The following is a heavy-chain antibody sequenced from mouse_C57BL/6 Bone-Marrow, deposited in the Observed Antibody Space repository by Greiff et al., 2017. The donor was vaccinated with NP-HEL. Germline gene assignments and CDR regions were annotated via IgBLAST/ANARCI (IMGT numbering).Heavy chain of an antibody. Sequence: EVKVVESGGGLVKPGGSLKLSCAASGFTFSSYAMSWVRQTPEKRLEWVATISDGGSYTYYPDNVKGRFTISRDNAKNNLYLQMSHLKSEDTAMYYCAREGGADAMDYWGQGTSVTVSS. V-gene: IGHV5-4*01. J-gene: IGHJ4*01. CDR1: GFTFSSYA. CDR2: ISDGGSYT. CDR3: AREGGADAMDY.